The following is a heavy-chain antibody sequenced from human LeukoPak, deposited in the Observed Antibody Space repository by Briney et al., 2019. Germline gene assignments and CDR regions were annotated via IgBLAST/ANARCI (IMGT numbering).Heavy chain of an antibody. V-gene: IGHV1-2*02. J-gene: IGHJ6*03. CDR2: INPNSGDT. D-gene: IGHD3-16*01. Sequence: ASVKVSCKASGYIFTGYYMHWVRQAPGQGLEWMGWINPNSGDTNYAQKFQGRVTMTRDTSISTVYMELSSLRSDDTAVYYCASTFGGVADYMDVWGKGTTVTVSS. CDR3: ASTFGGVADYMDV. CDR1: GYIFTGYY.